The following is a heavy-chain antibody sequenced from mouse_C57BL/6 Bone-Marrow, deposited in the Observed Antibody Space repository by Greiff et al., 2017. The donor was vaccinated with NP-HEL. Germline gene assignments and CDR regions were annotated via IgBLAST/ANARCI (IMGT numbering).Heavy chain of an antibody. J-gene: IGHJ2*01. V-gene: IGHV5-4*01. D-gene: IGHD2-3*01. CDR2: ISDGGSYT. Sequence: EVQRVESGGGLVKPGGSLKLSCAASGFTFSSYAMSWVRQTPEKRLEWVATISDGGSYTYYPDNVKGRFTISRDNAKNNLYLQMSHLKYEDTAMYYCARDPEGDGYYVLYFDYWGQGTTLTVSS. CDR3: ARDPEGDGYYVLYFDY. CDR1: GFTFSSYA.